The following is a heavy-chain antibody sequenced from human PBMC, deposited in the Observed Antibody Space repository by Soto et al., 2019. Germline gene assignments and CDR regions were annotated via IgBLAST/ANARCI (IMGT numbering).Heavy chain of an antibody. V-gene: IGHV2-5*01. CDR1: GFSLSTSGVG. J-gene: IGHJ6*02. CDR3: AHMRGTAIVKYSYYGMDV. D-gene: IGHD5-18*01. Sequence: QITLKESGPTLVKPTQTLTLTCTFSGFSLSTSGVGVGWIRQSPGKALEWLALIYWNDDKRYSPSLKSRLTITKDTSKNQVVLSMTNMDPVDTATYFCAHMRGTAIVKYSYYGMDVWGQGTTVTVSS. CDR2: IYWNDDK.